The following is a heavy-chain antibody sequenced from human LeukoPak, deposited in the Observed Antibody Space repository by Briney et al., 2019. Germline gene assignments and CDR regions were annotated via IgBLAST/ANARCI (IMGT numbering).Heavy chain of an antibody. D-gene: IGHD4-17*01. V-gene: IGHV3-21*01. Sequence: GGSLRLSCAASGFTFSNAWMSWVRQAPGKGLEWVSYISSSSSYIYYADSVKGRFTISRDNAKNSLYLQMNSLRAEDTAVYYCARDTYYGDYGLCDYWGQGTLVTVSS. CDR1: GFTFSNAW. CDR3: ARDTYYGDYGLCDY. CDR2: ISSSSSYI. J-gene: IGHJ4*02.